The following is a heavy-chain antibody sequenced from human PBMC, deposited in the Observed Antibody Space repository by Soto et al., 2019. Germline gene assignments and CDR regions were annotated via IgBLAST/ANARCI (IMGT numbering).Heavy chain of an antibody. CDR2: INPDGTDT. D-gene: IGHD3-3*01. CDR3: TRAPPGIGVDF. CDR1: GFTFSSYW. J-gene: IGHJ4*02. Sequence: PGGSLRLSCAASGFTFSSYWMHWIRQAPGKGLVWVSRINPDGTDTSYADSVKGRFTISRDNAKNTLYLHMISLRAEDTAVYYCTRAPPGIGVDFWGQGTLVTVSS. V-gene: IGHV3-74*01.